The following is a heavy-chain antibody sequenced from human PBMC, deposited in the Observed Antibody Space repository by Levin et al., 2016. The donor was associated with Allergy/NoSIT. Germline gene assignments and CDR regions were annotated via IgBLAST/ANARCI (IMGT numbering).Heavy chain of an antibody. CDR1: GFTFSTYA. J-gene: IGHJ6*02. Sequence: GGSLRLSCAASGFTFSTYAMNWVRQAPGKGLEWVSSISGGGGSTFFADSVKGRFTISRDNLKNTLSLQMNSLRPEDTALYYCAKADEGVDRDGMDVWGQGTAVTVSS. D-gene: IGHD3-3*01. V-gene: IGHV3-23*01. CDR2: ISGGGGST. CDR3: AKADEGVDRDGMDV.